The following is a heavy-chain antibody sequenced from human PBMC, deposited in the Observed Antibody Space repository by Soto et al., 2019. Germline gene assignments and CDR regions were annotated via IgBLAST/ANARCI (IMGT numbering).Heavy chain of an antibody. CDR2: INPNSGGT. D-gene: IGHD6-13*01. J-gene: IGHJ5*02. CDR3: ARVGVYSSSPWVWFDP. V-gene: IGHV1-2*04. Sequence: QVQLVQSGAEVKKPGASVKVSCKASGYTFTGYYMHWVRQAPGQGLEWMGWINPNSGGTNYAQKFQGWVTMTRDTSISTAYMELSRLRSDDTAVYYCARVGVYSSSPWVWFDPWGQGTLVTVSS. CDR1: GYTFTGYY.